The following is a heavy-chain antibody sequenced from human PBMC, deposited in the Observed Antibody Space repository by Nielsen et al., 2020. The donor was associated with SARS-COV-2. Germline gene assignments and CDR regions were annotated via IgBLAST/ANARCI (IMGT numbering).Heavy chain of an antibody. V-gene: IGHV4-39*02. CDR1: GGSISSSSYY. Sequence: SETLSLTCTVSGGSISSSSYYWGWIRQPPGKGLEWIGSIYYSGSTYYNPSLKSRVTISVDTSKNQFSLKLSSVTAADTAVYYCARDPYCSSTSCYRRSFDIWGQGTMVTVSS. J-gene: IGHJ3*02. D-gene: IGHD2-2*02. CDR3: ARDPYCSSTSCYRRSFDI. CDR2: IYYSGST.